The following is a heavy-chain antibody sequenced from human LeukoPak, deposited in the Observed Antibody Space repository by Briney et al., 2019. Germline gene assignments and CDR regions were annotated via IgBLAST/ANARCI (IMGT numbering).Heavy chain of an antibody. J-gene: IGHJ3*02. Sequence: PSETLSLTCSVSGGSVRNYYWNWIRQPPGKGLEWIGYVYYTGSSNSDPSLKSRVTMFVDTSKNQLSLRLSSVSALDTAVYYRARGAYASAWYAFDTWGPGTGVSVTS. V-gene: IGHV4-59*02. D-gene: IGHD6-19*01. CDR1: GGSVRNYY. CDR2: VYYTGSS. CDR3: ARGAYASAWYAFDT.